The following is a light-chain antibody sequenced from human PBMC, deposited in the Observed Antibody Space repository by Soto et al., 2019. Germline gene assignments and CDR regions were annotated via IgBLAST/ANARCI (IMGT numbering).Light chain of an antibody. V-gene: IGKV3-15*01. CDR2: VAS. CDR3: QQYNNWLGT. Sequence: EIVMTQSPATLSVSPGERATLSCRASQSVSSNLAWYQQRPGQAPRLLIYVASTRATGIPARFGGSGSGTEFTLTISSLESEDLAVYYCQQYNNWLGTFGPGTKVDIK. J-gene: IGKJ3*01. CDR1: QSVSSN.